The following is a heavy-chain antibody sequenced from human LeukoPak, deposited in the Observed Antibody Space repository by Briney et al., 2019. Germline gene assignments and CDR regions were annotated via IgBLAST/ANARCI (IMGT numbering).Heavy chain of an antibody. CDR1: GYTFTNYY. CDR3: ARVGSAAATADY. J-gene: IGHJ4*02. CDR2: FNPSGGST. Sequence: ASVKVSCKASGYTFTNYYMHWLRQAPGQGLEWVGVFNPSGGSTSYAQKFQGRVTMTRDTSTSTVYMELNSLIYEDTAVYFCARVGSAAATADYWGQGTLVTVSS. D-gene: IGHD6-25*01. V-gene: IGHV1-46*01.